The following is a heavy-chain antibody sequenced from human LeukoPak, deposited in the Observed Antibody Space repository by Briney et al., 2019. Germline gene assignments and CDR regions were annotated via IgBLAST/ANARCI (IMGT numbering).Heavy chain of an antibody. D-gene: IGHD5-24*01. CDR1: GFTFDDYA. V-gene: IGHV3-9*01. CDR2: INWNSGSK. CDR3: ARAVRDGYNYGVCQDY. J-gene: IGHJ4*02. Sequence: PGGSLRLSCAASGFTFDDYAIHWVRQGPGKGLEWVSGINWNSGSKHYADSVKGRFTISRDNAKNSLYLQMNSLRAEDTAVYYCARAVRDGYNYGVCQDYWGQGTLVTVSS.